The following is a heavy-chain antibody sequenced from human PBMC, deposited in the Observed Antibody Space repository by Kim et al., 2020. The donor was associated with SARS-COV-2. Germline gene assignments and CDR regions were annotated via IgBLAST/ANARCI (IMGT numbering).Heavy chain of an antibody. CDR1: GFTFSSYS. V-gene: IGHV3-21*01. CDR2: ISSSSSYI. CDR3: ARDLVVVPAAMFSHNYGMDV. J-gene: IGHJ6*02. D-gene: IGHD2-2*01. Sequence: GGSLRLSCAASGFTFSSYSMNWVRQAPGKGLEWVSSISSSSSYIYYADSVKGRFTISRDNAKNSLYLQMNSLRAEDTAVYYCARDLVVVPAAMFSHNYGMDVWGQGTTVTVSS.